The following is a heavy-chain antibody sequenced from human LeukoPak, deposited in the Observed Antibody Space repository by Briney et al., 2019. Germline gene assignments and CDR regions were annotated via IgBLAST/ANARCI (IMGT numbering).Heavy chain of an antibody. CDR1: GYTFTGYY. CDR2: INPNSGGT. CDR3: ARDITNYYDSSGYYFDY. J-gene: IGHJ4*02. V-gene: IGHV1-2*02. Sequence: GASVTVSFTASGYTFTGYYMHWVRQAPGQGLEWMGWINPNSGGTNYAQKFQGRVTMTRDTSISTAYMELSRLRSDDAAVYYCARDITNYYDSSGYYFDYWGQGTLVTVSS. D-gene: IGHD3-22*01.